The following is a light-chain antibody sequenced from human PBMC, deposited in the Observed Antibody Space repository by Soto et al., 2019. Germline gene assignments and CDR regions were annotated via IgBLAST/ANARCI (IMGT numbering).Light chain of an antibody. Sequence: ERLMTQSPATLSVSPGERASLSCRASQSVSSNLAWYQQKPGQTPRLLIYATSTRATGIPARFSGSGSGTEFTLTISSLQPEDFATYYCQQSYSTSPLTFGGGTKVDNK. CDR3: QQSYSTSPLT. CDR1: QSVSSN. CDR2: ATS. V-gene: IGKV3-15*01. J-gene: IGKJ4*01.